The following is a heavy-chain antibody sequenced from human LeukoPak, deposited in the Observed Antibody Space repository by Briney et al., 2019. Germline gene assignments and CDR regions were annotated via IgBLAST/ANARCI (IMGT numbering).Heavy chain of an antibody. CDR2: ISYSGST. CDR3: ARDLVPSYGSESTPLGFDP. D-gene: IGHD3-10*01. J-gene: IGHJ5*02. V-gene: IGHV4-59*12. CDR1: GGSISSYY. Sequence: SETLSLTCTVSGGSISSYYWSWIRQPPGKGLEWIGYISYSGSTYYNPSLKSRVTISVDTSKNQFSLKLSSVTAADTAVYYCARDLVPSYGSESTPLGFDPWGQGTLVTVSS.